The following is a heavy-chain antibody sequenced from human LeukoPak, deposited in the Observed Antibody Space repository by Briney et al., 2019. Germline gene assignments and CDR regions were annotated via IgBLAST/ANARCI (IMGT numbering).Heavy chain of an antibody. D-gene: IGHD1-7*01. Sequence: GGSLRLSCAASGFTFSSYWMSWVRQAPGKGLEWVANIKQDGSEKYYVDSMKGRFTISRDNAKNSLYLQMNSLRAEDTAVYYCAKDLPPGELWRYYFDYWGQGTLVTISS. CDR3: AKDLPPGELWRYYFDY. CDR2: IKQDGSEK. V-gene: IGHV3-7*01. J-gene: IGHJ4*02. CDR1: GFTFSSYW.